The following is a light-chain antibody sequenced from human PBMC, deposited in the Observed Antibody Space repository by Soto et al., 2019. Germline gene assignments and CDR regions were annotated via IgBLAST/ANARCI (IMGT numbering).Light chain of an antibody. CDR1: QSISSW. CDR2: DAS. V-gene: IGKV1-5*01. Sequence: DIQMTQSPSTLSASIGDRVTITCRASQSISSWLAWYQQKPGKASKLLIYDASSLESGVPSRFSGSGSGTEFTLTISSLQPDDFATYYCQQYNSYSPPTFGGGTKVDIK. J-gene: IGKJ4*01. CDR3: QQYNSYSPPT.